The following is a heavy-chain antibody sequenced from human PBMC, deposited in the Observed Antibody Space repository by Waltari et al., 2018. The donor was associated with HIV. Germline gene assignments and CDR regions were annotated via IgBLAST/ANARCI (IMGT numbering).Heavy chain of an antibody. CDR3: ARAGDSNYGYWCFDL. Sequence: EVQLVESGGGLIQPGGSLRLSCAAYGFTVHRNYMSWVRTAPGKGLEWFSLINSGRSTYYADSVKGRFTISRDNSKNTLYLQMNSLRAEDTAVYYCARAGDSNYGYWCFDLWGRGSLVTVSS. CDR2: INSGRST. J-gene: IGHJ2*01. V-gene: IGHV3-53*01. D-gene: IGHD4-4*01. CDR1: GFTVHRNY.